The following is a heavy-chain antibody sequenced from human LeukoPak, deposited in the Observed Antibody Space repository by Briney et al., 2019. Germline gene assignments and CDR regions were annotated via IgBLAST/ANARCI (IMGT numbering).Heavy chain of an antibody. CDR3: AKELWYSSPVMH. CDR1: GFAFSSYA. Sequence: GGSLRLSCAASGFAFSSYAMTWVRQAPGKGLEWVSLISGSGAGTYYADSVKGRFTVSRDQSKKTLNLQMNSLRVEDAAVYYCAKELWYSSPVMHWGQGTLVTVSS. V-gene: IGHV3-23*01. D-gene: IGHD6-13*01. J-gene: IGHJ1*01. CDR2: ISGSGAGT.